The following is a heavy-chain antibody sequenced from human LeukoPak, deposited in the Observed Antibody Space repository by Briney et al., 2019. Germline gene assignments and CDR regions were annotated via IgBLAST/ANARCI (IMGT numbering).Heavy chain of an antibody. CDR2: ISYSGST. CDR1: GGSISTYY. V-gene: IGHV4-59*01. Sequence: PETPCLTCTVSGGSISTYYWSWIRQPPGKGLEWIGYISYSGSTNYNPSLKSRVTISVDTSKNQFSLKLSSVTAADTAVYYCARVDPMDYYYYMHVRGGGSTVAVSS. CDR3: ARVDPMDYYYYMHV. J-gene: IGHJ6*03.